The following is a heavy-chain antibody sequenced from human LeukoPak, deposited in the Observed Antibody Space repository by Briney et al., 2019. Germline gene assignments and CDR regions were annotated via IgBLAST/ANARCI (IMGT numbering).Heavy chain of an antibody. CDR3: AREGIEMATISDY. Sequence: SETLSLTCTVSGGSISSSSYYWGWIRQPPGKGLEWIGSIYYSGSTYYNPSLKSRVTISVDTSKNQFSLKLSSVTAADTAVYYCAREGIEMATISDYWGQGTLVTVSS. CDR2: IYYSGST. D-gene: IGHD5-24*01. J-gene: IGHJ4*02. CDR1: GGSISSSSYY. V-gene: IGHV4-39*07.